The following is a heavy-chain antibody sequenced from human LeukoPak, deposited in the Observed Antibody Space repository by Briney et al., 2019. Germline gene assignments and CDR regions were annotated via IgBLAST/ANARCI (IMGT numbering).Heavy chain of an antibody. CDR1: GFTLSSHS. J-gene: IGHJ4*02. D-gene: IGHD3-22*01. CDR3: ARWGLDSSGYYLDY. CDR2: INQDGSGK. V-gene: IGHV3-7*05. Sequence: GGSLRLSCAASGFTLSSHSMTWVRQAPGKGPEWVANINQDGSGKYYVDSVKGRFTISRDNAENSLYPQMNSLRAEDTAVYYCARWGLDSSGYYLDYWGQGTLVTVSS.